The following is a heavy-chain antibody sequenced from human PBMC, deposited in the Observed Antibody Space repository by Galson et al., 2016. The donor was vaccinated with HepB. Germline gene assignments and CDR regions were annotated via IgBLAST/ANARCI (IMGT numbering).Heavy chain of an antibody. CDR3: TKGNLLGDYLLVH. CDR2: ISWNSGNT. V-gene: IGHV3-9*01. CDR1: GFTFDDYA. Sequence: SLRLSCAASGFTFDDYAMHWVRQAPGKGLEWVAGISWNSGNTGYADSVKGRFTISRDNAKNSLYLQMNSLRTEDTAFYYCTKGNLLGDYLLVHWGQGTLVTVSS. J-gene: IGHJ4*02. D-gene: IGHD4-17*01.